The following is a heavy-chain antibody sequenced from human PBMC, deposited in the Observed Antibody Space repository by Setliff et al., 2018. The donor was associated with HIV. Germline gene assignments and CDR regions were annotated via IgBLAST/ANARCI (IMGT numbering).Heavy chain of an antibody. D-gene: IGHD3-22*01. V-gene: IGHV3-33*03. CDR2: MWYDGSDK. CDR1: GFTFSSYG. Sequence: PGGSLRLSCAASGFTFSSYGMHWVRQAPGKGLEWVAVMWYDGSDKYYADYADSVRGRFTISRDNAKNSLYLQMNSLRAEDTALYYCAKDISYYYDSSGYSDWGQGTLVTVSS. CDR3: AKDISYYYDSSGYSD. J-gene: IGHJ4*02.